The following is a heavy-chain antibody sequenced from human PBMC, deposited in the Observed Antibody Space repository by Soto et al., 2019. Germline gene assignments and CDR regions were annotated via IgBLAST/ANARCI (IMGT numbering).Heavy chain of an antibody. J-gene: IGHJ5*02. CDR1: GGTLSSYA. CDR3: ARMNSAKRYFDWLLGWFDP. CDR2: IIPIFGTA. V-gene: IGHV1-69*13. D-gene: IGHD3-9*01. Sequence: ASVKVSCKACGGTLSSYAISGVRQAPGQGLEWMGGIIPIFGTANYAQKFQGRVTITADESTSTAYMALSSLRSEDTAVYYCARMNSAKRYFDWLLGWFDPWGQGTLVTV.